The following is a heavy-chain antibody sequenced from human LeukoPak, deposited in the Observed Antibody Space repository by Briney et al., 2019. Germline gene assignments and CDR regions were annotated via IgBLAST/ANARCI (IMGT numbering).Heavy chain of an antibody. D-gene: IGHD2-2*01. Sequence: GGSLRLSCAASGFTFSSYSMNWVRQAPGKGLEWVSSISSSSSYIYYADSVKGRFTISIDNAKNSLYLQMNSLRAEDTAVYYCARDNWGCSSTSCYEDYWGQGTLVTVSS. CDR2: ISSSSSYI. V-gene: IGHV3-21*01. CDR3: ARDNWGCSSTSCYEDY. CDR1: GFTFSSYS. J-gene: IGHJ4*02.